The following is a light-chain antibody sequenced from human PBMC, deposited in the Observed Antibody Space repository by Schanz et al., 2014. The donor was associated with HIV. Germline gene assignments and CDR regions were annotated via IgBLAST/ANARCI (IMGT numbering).Light chain of an antibody. CDR2: EGS. J-gene: IGLJ2*01. CDR1: SSDVGSYNL. CDR3: CSYTSSSTLHVV. Sequence: QSVLTQPASVSGSPGQSITISCTGTSSDVGSYNLVSWYQQHSGKAPKLMIYEGSKRPSGVSNRFSGSKSGNTASLTISGLQAEDEADYYCCSYTSSSTLHVVFGGGTKLTVL. V-gene: IGLV2-14*02.